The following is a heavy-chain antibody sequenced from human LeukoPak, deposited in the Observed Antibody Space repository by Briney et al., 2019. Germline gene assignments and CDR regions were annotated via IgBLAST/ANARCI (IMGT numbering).Heavy chain of an antibody. CDR2: ISAYNGDT. J-gene: IGHJ4*02. V-gene: IGHV1-18*01. D-gene: IGHD4-17*01. CDR1: GYTFTGSG. Sequence: ASVKVSCKASGYTFTGSGISWVRQAPGQGLEWMGWISAYNGDTKYAQKLQGRVTMTTDTSTSTAYMELRSLRSDDTAVYYCARDIGDYGDYDTSLDYWGQGTLVTVSS. CDR3: ARDIGDYGDYDTSLDY.